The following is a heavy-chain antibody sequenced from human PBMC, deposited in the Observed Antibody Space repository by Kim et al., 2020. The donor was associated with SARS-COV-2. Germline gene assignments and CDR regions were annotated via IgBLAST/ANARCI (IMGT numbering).Heavy chain of an antibody. CDR2: ISSSGSTI. CDR3: ARETYSSSWYNHAFDI. CDR1: GFTFSSYE. D-gene: IGHD6-13*01. Sequence: GGSLRLSCAASGFTFSSYEMNWVRQAPGKGLEWVSYISSSGSTIYYADSVKGRFTISRDNAKNSLYLQMNSLRAEDTAVYYCARETYSSSWYNHAFDIWGQGTMVTVSS. J-gene: IGHJ3*02. V-gene: IGHV3-48*03.